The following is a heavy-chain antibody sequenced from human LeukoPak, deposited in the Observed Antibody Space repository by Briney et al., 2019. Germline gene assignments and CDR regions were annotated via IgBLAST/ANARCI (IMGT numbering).Heavy chain of an antibody. CDR1: GFTFSSYS. CDR3: ARDRPYSGYDSPSDY. Sequence: GGTLRLSCAASGFTFSSYSMNWVRQAPGKGLEWVSSISSSSSYIYYADSVKGRFTISRDNAKNSLYLQMNSLRAEDTAVYYCARDRPYSGYDSPSDYWGQGTLVTVSS. CDR2: ISSSSSYI. D-gene: IGHD5-12*01. V-gene: IGHV3-21*01. J-gene: IGHJ4*02.